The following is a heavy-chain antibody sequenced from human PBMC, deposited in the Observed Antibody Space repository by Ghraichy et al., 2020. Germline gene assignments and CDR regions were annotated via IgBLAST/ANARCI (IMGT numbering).Heavy chain of an antibody. V-gene: IGHV1-18*04. CDR1: GYTFPTYG. J-gene: IGHJ4*02. D-gene: IGHD2-15*01. Sequence: ASVKVSCKPSGYTFPTYGINWVRQAPGQGLEWMGWISSYNGKTNYAQNLQDRVTMTTDTSTTTAYLELRSLIYDDSALYYCTSALGYCRGGACYSGGFAYWGQGTLVTVSS. CDR3: TSALGYCRGGACYSGGFAY. CDR2: ISSYNGKT.